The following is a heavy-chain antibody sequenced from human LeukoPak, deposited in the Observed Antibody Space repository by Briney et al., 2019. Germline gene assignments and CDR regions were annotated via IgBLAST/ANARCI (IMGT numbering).Heavy chain of an antibody. CDR3: AKDTPSYGDYDAFDI. V-gene: IGHV3-23*01. J-gene: IGHJ3*02. CDR1: GFTFSSYA. CDR2: ISGSGDST. D-gene: IGHD4-17*01. Sequence: PGGSLRLSCAASGFTFSSYAMSWVRQAPGKGLEWVSAISGSGDSTFYADSVKGRFTISRDNSKNTLYLQMNSLRAEDTAVYYCAKDTPSYGDYDAFDIWGQGTMVTVSS.